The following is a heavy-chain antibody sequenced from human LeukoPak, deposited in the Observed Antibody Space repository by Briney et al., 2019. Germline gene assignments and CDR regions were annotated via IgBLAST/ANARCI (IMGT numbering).Heavy chain of an antibody. CDR2: IWYDGSNK. CDR1: GFTFSSYG. J-gene: IGHJ5*02. V-gene: IGHV3-33*01. CDR3: ARGTPAPIVVATAIGVFDP. Sequence: GGSLRLSCAASGFTFSSYGMHWVRQAPGKGLEWVAVIWYDGSNKYYADSVKGRFTISRDNSKNTLYLQMNSLRAEDTAVYYCARGTPAPIVVATAIGVFDPWGQGTLVTVSS. D-gene: IGHD2-21*02.